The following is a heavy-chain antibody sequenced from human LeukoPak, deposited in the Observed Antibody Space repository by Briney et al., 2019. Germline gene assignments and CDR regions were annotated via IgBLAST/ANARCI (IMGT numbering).Heavy chain of an antibody. CDR3: VRGESIRGIVPTLNGLDV. CDR1: GFTFSSYW. CDR2: TSYDGSKK. D-gene: IGHD5-12*01. V-gene: IGHV3-30*03. Sequence: GGSLRLSCAASGFTFSSYWMSWVRQAPGQGLEWVALTSYDGSKKYHGDSVKGRFTISRDNSENTLYLQMNSLRVEDTAVYFCVRGESIRGIVPTLNGLDVWGQGTTVTVSS. J-gene: IGHJ6*02.